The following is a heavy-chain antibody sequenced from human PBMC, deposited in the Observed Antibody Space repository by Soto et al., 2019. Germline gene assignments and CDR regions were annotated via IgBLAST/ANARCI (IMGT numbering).Heavy chain of an antibody. D-gene: IGHD3-3*01. Sequence: QVQLQESGPGLVKPSETLSLTCTVSGAFVRGHYWTWVRQPPGQGLEWIGYVYFSGSSSYNPSLKNRVTIPVDTSKSQFSLKLSSVTAADTAFYYCARDNGNYDLDFWGQGTLVTVSS. CDR1: GAFVRGHY. CDR2: VYFSGSS. J-gene: IGHJ4*02. CDR3: ARDNGNYDLDF. V-gene: IGHV4-59*02.